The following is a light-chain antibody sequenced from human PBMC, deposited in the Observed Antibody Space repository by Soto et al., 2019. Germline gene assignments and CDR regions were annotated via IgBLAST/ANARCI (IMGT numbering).Light chain of an antibody. CDR3: QSYDSSLSAAV. J-gene: IGLJ3*02. Sequence: QSVLTQPPSVSGAPGQKVIISCTGSTSNIGAGYDVHWYQQLPGTAPKRLIYSNSNRPSGVPDRLSGSKSGTSASLAITGLQVEDEADYYCQSYDSSLSAAVFGGGTKLTVL. V-gene: IGLV1-40*01. CDR1: TSNIGAGYD. CDR2: SNS.